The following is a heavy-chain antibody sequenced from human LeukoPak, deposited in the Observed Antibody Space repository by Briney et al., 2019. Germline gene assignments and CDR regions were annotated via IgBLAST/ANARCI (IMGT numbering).Heavy chain of an antibody. Sequence: GGSLRLSRAASGFTFSSYWMSWVRQAPGKGLEWVANIKQDGSEKYYVDSVKGRFTISRDNAKNSLYLQMNSLRAEDTAVYYCARGSPYSSSPYYYGMDVWGQGTTVTVSS. CDR3: ARGSPYSSSPYYYGMDV. D-gene: IGHD6-6*01. CDR1: GFTFSSYW. J-gene: IGHJ6*02. CDR2: IKQDGSEK. V-gene: IGHV3-7*01.